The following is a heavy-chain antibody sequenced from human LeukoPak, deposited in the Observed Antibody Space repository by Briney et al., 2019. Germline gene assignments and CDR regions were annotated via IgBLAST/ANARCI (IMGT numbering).Heavy chain of an antibody. CDR2: IWYDGSNK. CDR3: ARDRVLWSGYYTGRYDYYYGMDV. V-gene: IGHV3-33*01. D-gene: IGHD3-3*01. J-gene: IGHJ6*02. Sequence: YPGGSLRLSCAASGFTFSSYGMHWVRQAPGKGLEWVAVIWYDGSNKYYADSVKGRFTISRDNSKNTLYLQMNSLRAEDTAVYYCARDRVLWSGYYTGRYDYYYGMDVWGQGTTVTVSS. CDR1: GFTFSSYG.